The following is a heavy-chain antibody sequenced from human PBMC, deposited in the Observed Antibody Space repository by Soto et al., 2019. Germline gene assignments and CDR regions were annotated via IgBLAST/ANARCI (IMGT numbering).Heavy chain of an antibody. CDR3: ARDLSGRADV. CDR2: LNEDGSFT. V-gene: IGHV3-74*03. D-gene: IGHD3-10*01. Sequence: PGGSLRLSCVASEFTFSSYWMHWVRQVPGKGLVWVSRLNEDGSFTSYADSVKGRFSIFRDNAKKTLYLQMNSLSAKDSAVYYCARDLSGRADVWGQGTTVTVSS. CDR1: EFTFSSYW. J-gene: IGHJ6*02.